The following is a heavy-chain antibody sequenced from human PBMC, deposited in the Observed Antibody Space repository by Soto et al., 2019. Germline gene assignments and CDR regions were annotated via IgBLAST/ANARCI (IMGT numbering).Heavy chain of an antibody. CDR3: ARATYYDFWSGYSHFDY. V-gene: IGHV6-1*01. D-gene: IGHD3-3*01. CDR1: GDSVSSNSAA. J-gene: IGHJ4*02. Sequence: QSQTLSLTCAISGDSVSSNSAAWNWIRQSPSRGLEWLGRTYYRSKWYNDYAVSVKSRITINPDTSKNQFSLQLNSVTPEDTAVYYCARATYYDFWSGYSHFDYWGQGTLVTVSS. CDR2: TYYRSKWYN.